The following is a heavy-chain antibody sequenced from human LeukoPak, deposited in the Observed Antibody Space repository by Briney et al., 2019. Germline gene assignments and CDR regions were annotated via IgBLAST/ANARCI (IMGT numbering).Heavy chain of an antibody. V-gene: IGHV3-30*18. D-gene: IGHD3-9*01. CDR2: ISYGGSNK. Sequence: PGGSLRLSCAASGFTFSSYAMHWVRQAPGKGLEWVAVISYGGSNKYYADSVKGRFTISRDNSRNTLHLQMNSLRAEDTAVYSCAKASLRYFDWFSDYWGQGTLVTVSS. CDR3: AKASLRYFDWFSDY. CDR1: GFTFSSYA. J-gene: IGHJ4*02.